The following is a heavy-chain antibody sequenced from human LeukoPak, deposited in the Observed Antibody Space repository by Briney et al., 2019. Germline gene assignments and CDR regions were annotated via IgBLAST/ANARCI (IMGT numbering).Heavy chain of an antibody. CDR3: ARDQYYDSRTDAFDI. CDR2: INPNSGGT. J-gene: IGHJ3*02. Sequence: ASVKVSCKASGYTFTGYYMHWVRQAPGQGLEWMGWINPNSGGTNYAQKFQGRVTMTRDTSISTAYMELSRLRSDDTAVHYCARDQYYDSRTDAFDIWGQGTMATVSS. D-gene: IGHD3-22*01. CDR1: GYTFTGYY. V-gene: IGHV1-2*02.